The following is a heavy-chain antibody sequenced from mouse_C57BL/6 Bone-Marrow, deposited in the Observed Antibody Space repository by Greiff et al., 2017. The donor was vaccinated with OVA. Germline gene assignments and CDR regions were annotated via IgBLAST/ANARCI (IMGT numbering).Heavy chain of an antibody. D-gene: IGHD1-1*01. CDR2: INPSSGYT. J-gene: IGHJ1*03. Sequence: QVQLQQSGAELAKPGASVKLSCKASGYTFTSYWMHWVKQRPGQGLEWIGYINPSSGYTKYNQKFKDKATLTADKSSSTAYMQLSSLTYEDSAVYYCARRACSPNWYFDVWGTGTTVTVSS. V-gene: IGHV1-7*01. CDR3: ARRACSPNWYFDV. CDR1: GYTFTSYW.